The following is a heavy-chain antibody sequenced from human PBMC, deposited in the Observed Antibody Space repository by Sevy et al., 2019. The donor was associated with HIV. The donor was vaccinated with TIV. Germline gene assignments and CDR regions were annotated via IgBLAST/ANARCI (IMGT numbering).Heavy chain of an antibody. V-gene: IGHV3-9*01. CDR3: AKGNLGSGSYYIDY. Sequence: GGSLRLSCAASGFTFDDYAMHWVRQAPGKGLEWVSGISWNSGSICYADSVKGRFTISRDNAKNSLYLQMNSLRAEDTALYYCAKGNLGSGSYYIDYWGQGTLVTVSS. J-gene: IGHJ4*02. CDR2: ISWNSGSI. CDR1: GFTFDDYA. D-gene: IGHD3-10*02.